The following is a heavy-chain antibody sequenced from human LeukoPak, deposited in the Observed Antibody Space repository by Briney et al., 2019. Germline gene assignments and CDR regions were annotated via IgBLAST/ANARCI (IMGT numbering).Heavy chain of an antibody. Sequence: SETLSLTCTVSGYSISSGYYWGWIRQPPGKGLEWIGSIYHSGSTYYNPSLKSRVTISVDTSKNQFSLKLSSVTAADTAVYYCAKGAGPPWFDPWGQGTLITVSS. D-gene: IGHD6-19*01. J-gene: IGHJ5*02. CDR2: IYHSGST. CDR3: AKGAGPPWFDP. V-gene: IGHV4-38-2*02. CDR1: GYSISSGYY.